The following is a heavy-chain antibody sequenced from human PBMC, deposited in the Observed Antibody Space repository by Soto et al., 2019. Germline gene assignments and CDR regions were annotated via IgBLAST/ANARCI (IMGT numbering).Heavy chain of an antibody. Sequence: QVQLVQSGAEVKKPGASVKVSCKASGYTFTSYFMHWVRQAPGQGLEWMGMINPNGGFTSYAQKFQGRVTMTRDTATSTVYMELSSPRSDDTAVYYCARDHNDYGDYWGQGTLVTVSS. CDR3: ARDHNDYGDY. D-gene: IGHD2-8*01. CDR1: GYTFTSYF. J-gene: IGHJ4*02. CDR2: INPNGGFT. V-gene: IGHV1-46*01.